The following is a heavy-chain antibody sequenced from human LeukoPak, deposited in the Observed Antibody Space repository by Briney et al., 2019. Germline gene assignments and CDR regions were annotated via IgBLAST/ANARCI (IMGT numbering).Heavy chain of an antibody. V-gene: IGHV1-2*06. D-gene: IGHD4-17*01. J-gene: IGHJ4*02. CDR2: VYPNSGGT. Sequence: ASVTVSCKASGYTFTGYYMHWVRQAPGQGLEWMGRVYPNSGGTNYPQKFQGRVTMTRDTSTTTAYMEVSRLTSDDTAVYYCARASRPTVTIDPYYFDYWGQGTLVTVSS. CDR3: ARASRPTVTIDPYYFDY. CDR1: GYTFTGYY.